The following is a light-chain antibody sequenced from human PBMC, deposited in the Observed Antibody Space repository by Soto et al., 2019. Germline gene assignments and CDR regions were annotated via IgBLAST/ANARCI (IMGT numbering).Light chain of an antibody. Sequence: QSALIQPPSASGSPGQSVTISCTGTGSDIGGYNFVSWYQQHPGKVPKLIIYEVNKRPSGVPDRFSGSKSGNTASLTVSGLQADDESDYYCSSYAGTNNRYVFGTGTKLTVL. CDR1: GSDIGGYNF. CDR2: EVN. CDR3: SSYAGTNNRYV. J-gene: IGLJ1*01. V-gene: IGLV2-8*01.